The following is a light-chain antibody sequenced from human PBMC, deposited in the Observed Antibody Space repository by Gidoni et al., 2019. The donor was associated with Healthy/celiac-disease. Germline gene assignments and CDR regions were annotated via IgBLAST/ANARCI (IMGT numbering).Light chain of an antibody. CDR2: GAS. V-gene: IGKV3-11*01. Sequence: EIVLKQSPATLSVSPGERATLPCRASQSVSSDLAWYQQKPGHAPRLLIYGASNRAPGIPARFSGSVSGTDFTLTISSLEPEDFAVYYCQQRSNWPPFTFGPGTKVDIK. CDR1: QSVSSD. CDR3: QQRSNWPPFT. J-gene: IGKJ3*01.